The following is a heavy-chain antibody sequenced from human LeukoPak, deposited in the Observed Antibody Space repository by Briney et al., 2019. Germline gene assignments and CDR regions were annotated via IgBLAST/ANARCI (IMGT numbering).Heavy chain of an antibody. CDR1: GDSISSSDHY. J-gene: IGHJ3*02. CDR2: VSQSGNT. D-gene: IGHD1-26*01. CDR3: ARGWGSATWEAFDI. V-gene: IGHV4-39*01. Sequence: PSETLSLTCTLSGDSISSSDHYWVWIRQSPGKGLEWIGSVSQSGNTYYKSSLKSRVTVSIDTSKNEFSLILTSVTAADTAEYYCARGWGSATWEAFDIWGHGTMVTVSS.